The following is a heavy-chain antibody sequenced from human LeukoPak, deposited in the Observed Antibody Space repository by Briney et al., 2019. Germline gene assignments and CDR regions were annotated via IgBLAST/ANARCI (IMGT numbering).Heavy chain of an antibody. V-gene: IGHV2-5*01. J-gene: IGHJ5*02. CDR2: IYWNDDK. CDR3: AHTIRRSGFDP. Sequence: SGPTLVKPTQTLTLTCTFSGFSLRTRGVGVGWIRQPPGKALEWLSLIYWNDDKPYSPSLKSRLTITRDTSKNQVVRTMTNMDPVDTATYYCAHTIRRSGFDPWGQGTLVTVSS. D-gene: IGHD5-24*01. CDR1: GFSLRTRGVG.